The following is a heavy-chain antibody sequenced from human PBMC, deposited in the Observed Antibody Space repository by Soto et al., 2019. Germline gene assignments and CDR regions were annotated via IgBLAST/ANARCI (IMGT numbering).Heavy chain of an antibody. CDR2: ISYSASA. V-gene: IGHV4-30-4*01. D-gene: IGHD3-10*01. J-gene: IGHJ6*02. CDR3: ARDGWQMVRGVSISGGMDV. Sequence: SETLSLTCTVSGGSISSGDYYWSWIRQPPGKGLEWIGYISYSASAYYNPSLKSRFTISIDTSKKQFSLNLRSVTAADTAVYYCARDGWQMVRGVSISGGMDVWGQGTTVTVSS. CDR1: GGSISSGDYY.